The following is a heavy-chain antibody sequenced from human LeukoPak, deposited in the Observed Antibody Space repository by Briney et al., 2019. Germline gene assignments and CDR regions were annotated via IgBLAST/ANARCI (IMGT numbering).Heavy chain of an antibody. J-gene: IGHJ6*04. CDR3: ARLKIPSYYYGMDV. CDR2: INHSGST. Sequence: LETLSLTCAVYGGSFSGYYWSWIRQPPGKGLEWIGEINHSGSTNYNPSLKSRVTISVDTSKNQFSLKLSSVTAADTAVYYCARLKIPSYYYGMDVWGKGTTVTVSS. V-gene: IGHV4-34*01. CDR1: GGSFSGYY. D-gene: IGHD2-21*01.